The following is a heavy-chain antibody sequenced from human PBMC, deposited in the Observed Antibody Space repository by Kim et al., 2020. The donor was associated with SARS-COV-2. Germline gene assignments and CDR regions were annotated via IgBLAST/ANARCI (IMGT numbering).Heavy chain of an antibody. D-gene: IGHD3-3*01. V-gene: IGHV4-59*01. J-gene: IGHJ6*02. Sequence: SETLSLTCTVSGGSISSYYWSWIRQPPGKGLEWIGYIYYSGSTNYNPSLKSRVTISVDTSKNQFSLKLSSVTAADTAVYYCARDSDFWSGYPYYYGMDVWGQGTTVTVSS. CDR3: ARDSDFWSGYPYYYGMDV. CDR1: GGSISSYY. CDR2: IYYSGST.